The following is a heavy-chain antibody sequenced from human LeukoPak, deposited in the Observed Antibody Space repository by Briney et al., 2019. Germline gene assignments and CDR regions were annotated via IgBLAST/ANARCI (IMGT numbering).Heavy chain of an antibody. V-gene: IGHV4-39*07. Sequence: SETLSLTCTVSSGSISSSDYYWGWIRQTPGKGLEWIGSLYYSGSTYYNPSLKSRVTISVGTSKNQFSLKLSSVTAADTAVYYCARGPKTAPHPTLFDYWGQGTLVTVSS. CDR1: SGSISSSDYY. D-gene: IGHD2-21*02. J-gene: IGHJ4*02. CDR2: LYYSGST. CDR3: ARGPKTAPHPTLFDY.